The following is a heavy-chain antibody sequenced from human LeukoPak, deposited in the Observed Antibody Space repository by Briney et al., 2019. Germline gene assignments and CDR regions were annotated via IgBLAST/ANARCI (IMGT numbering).Heavy chain of an antibody. J-gene: IGHJ4*02. Sequence: GGSLRLSCAASGFTFSSYEMNWVRQAPGKGLEWVSYISSSGTTMYYADSMKGRFTISRNNAKNSLYLQVNSLRAEDTAVYYCARGFGYGFDYWGQGTLVSVSS. CDR2: ISSSGTTM. CDR1: GFTFSSYE. D-gene: IGHD5-18*01. CDR3: ARGFGYGFDY. V-gene: IGHV3-48*03.